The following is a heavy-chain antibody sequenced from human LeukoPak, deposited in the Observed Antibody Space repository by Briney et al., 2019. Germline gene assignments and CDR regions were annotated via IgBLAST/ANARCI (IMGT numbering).Heavy chain of an antibody. D-gene: IGHD2/OR15-2a*01. V-gene: IGHV3-11*01. J-gene: IGHJ4*02. CDR1: GFTFSDYY. Sequence: GGSLRLSCAASGFTFSDYYINWIRQAPGKGLEWVSYISSSGSTIYYTDSVKGRFTISRDNAKNSLYPQMNSLRAEDTAVYYCARIFLWSFDYWGQGTLVTVSS. CDR2: ISSSGSTI. CDR3: ARIFLWSFDY.